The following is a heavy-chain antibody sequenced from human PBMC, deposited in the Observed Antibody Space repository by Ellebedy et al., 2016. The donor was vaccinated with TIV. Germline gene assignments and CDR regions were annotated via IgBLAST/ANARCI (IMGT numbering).Heavy chain of an antibody. J-gene: IGHJ4*02. CDR1: GFTFSQYA. CDR2: ISYDGGISK. D-gene: IGHD1-1*01. Sequence: PGGSLRLSCAASGFTFSQYAMHWVRQAPGKGLDWVALISYDGGISKYYSDSVKGRFTISRDNAKNSLYLQMNSLRAEDTAVYYCAREKSGHKWNDGFDSWGQGTLVTVSS. CDR3: AREKSGHKWNDGFDS. V-gene: IGHV3-30-3*01.